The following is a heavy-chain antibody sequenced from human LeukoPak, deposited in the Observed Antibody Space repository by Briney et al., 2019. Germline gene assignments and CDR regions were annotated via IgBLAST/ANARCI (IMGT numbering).Heavy chain of an antibody. V-gene: IGHV1-18*01. J-gene: IGHJ4*02. D-gene: IGHD3-22*01. CDR1: GYTFTSYG. CDR3: ARDQSGYYDSSGYDY. CDR2: ISAYNGST. Sequence: ASVKVSCKASGYTFTSYGISWVRQAPGQGLEWMGWISAYNGSTNYAQKLQGRVTMTTDTSTSTAYMELRSLRSDDTAVYYCARDQSGYYDSSGYDYWGQGTLVTVSS.